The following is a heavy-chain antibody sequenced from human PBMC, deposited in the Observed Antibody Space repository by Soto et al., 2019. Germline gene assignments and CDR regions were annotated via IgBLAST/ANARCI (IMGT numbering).Heavy chain of an antibody. V-gene: IGHV3-21*01. J-gene: IGHJ6*02. CDR1: GFTFSSYS. CDR3: ARDRIVLMVYAHYGMDV. CDR2: ISSSSSYI. D-gene: IGHD2-8*01. Sequence: EGSLRLSCAASGFTFSSYSMNWVRQAPGKGLEWVSSISSSSSYIYYADSVKGRFTISRDNAKNSLYLQMNSLRAEDTAVYYCARDRIVLMVYAHYGMDVWGQGTTVTVSS.